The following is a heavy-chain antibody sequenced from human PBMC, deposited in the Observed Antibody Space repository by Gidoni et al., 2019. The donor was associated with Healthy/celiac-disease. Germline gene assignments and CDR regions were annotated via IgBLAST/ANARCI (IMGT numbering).Heavy chain of an antibody. Sequence: QVQLVQSGAEVTKPGASVKVSCKASGYTFTGYYMPWVRQAPGQGLEWMGWINPNSGGTNYAQKFQGRVTMTRDTSISTAYMELSRLRSDDTAVYYCARNPQWFGSSQPPWYYMDVWGKGTTVTVSS. D-gene: IGHD3-10*01. CDR1: GYTFTGYY. CDR3: ARNPQWFGSSQPPWYYMDV. V-gene: IGHV1-2*02. J-gene: IGHJ6*03. CDR2: INPNSGGT.